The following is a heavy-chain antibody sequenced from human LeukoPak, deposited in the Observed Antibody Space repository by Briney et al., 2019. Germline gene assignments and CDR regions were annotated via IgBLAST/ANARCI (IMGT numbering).Heavy chain of an antibody. CDR1: GGSISSGGYY. CDR3: ARGDSSGSLGSGKIDYGMDV. CDR2: IYYSGST. J-gene: IGHJ6*02. V-gene: IGHV4-61*08. D-gene: IGHD3-22*01. Sequence: PSETLSLTCTVSGGSISSGGYYWSWIRQHPGKGLEWIGYIYYSGSTNYNPSLKSRVTISVDTSKNQFSLKLSSVTAADTAVYYCARGDSSGSLGSGKIDYGMDVWGQGTTVTVSS.